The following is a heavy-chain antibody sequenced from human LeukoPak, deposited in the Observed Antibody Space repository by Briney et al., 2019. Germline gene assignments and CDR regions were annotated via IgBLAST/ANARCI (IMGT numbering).Heavy chain of an antibody. CDR2: IYYSGST. Sequence: SETLSLTCTVSGGSISNYYWSWIRQPPGKGLEWIGYIYYSGSTNYNPSLKSRVTISVDTSKNQFSLKLSSVTAADTAVYYCARSNADYYYYYMDVWGKGTTVTVSS. CDR1: GGSISNYY. D-gene: IGHD4/OR15-4a*01. CDR3: ARSNADYYYYYMDV. J-gene: IGHJ6*03. V-gene: IGHV4-59*01.